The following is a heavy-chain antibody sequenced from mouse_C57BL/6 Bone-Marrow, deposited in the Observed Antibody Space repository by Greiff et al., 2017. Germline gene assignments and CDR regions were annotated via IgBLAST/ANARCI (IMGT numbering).Heavy chain of an antibody. J-gene: IGHJ1*03. V-gene: IGHV1-9*01. CDR3: ARSDYYGYDGDASYWYFDV. CDR2: ILPGSGST. CDR1: GYTFTGYW. D-gene: IGHD2-2*01. Sequence: QVQLKESGAELMKPGASVKLSCKATGYTFTGYWIEWVKQRPGHGLEWIGEILPGSGSTNYNEKFKGKATFTADTSSNTAYMQLSSLTTEDSAIYYCARSDYYGYDGDASYWYFDVWGTGTTVTVSS.